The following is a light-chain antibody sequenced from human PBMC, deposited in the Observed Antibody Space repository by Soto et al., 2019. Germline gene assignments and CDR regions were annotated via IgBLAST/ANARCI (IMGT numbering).Light chain of an antibody. Sequence: HSALTQPASVSGSPGQSITISCTGTSSDVGGYNYVSWYQQHPGKAPKLMIYDVSNRPSGVSNRFSGSKSGNTASLTISGLQAEDEADYYCSSYTSSSTLVFGGGTKLNVL. CDR2: DVS. CDR1: SSDVGGYNY. V-gene: IGLV2-14*01. CDR3: SSYTSSSTLV. J-gene: IGLJ2*01.